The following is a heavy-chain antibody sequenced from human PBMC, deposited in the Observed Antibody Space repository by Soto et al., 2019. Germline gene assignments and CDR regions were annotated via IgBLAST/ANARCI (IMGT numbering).Heavy chain of an antibody. CDR3: ARDYYKYYDSSGYYRSPAY. V-gene: IGHV3-74*01. CDR1: GFTFSSYA. D-gene: IGHD3-22*01. CDR2: INSDGSST. Sequence: GGSLRLSCAASGFTFSSYAMSWVRQAPGKGLVWVSRINSDGSSTSYADSVKGRFTISRDNAKNTLYLQMNSLRAEDTAVYYCARDYYKYYDSSGYYRSPAYWGQGTLVTVSS. J-gene: IGHJ4*02.